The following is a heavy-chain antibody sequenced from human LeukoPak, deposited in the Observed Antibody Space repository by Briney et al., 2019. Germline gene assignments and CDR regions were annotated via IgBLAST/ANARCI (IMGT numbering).Heavy chain of an antibody. V-gene: IGHV4-59*01. Sequence: PSETLSLTCTVSGGSISSYYWSWIRQPPGKGLEWIGYIYYSGSTNYNPSLKSRVTISVDTSKNQFSLKLSSVTAADTAVYYCARVGGGSSWDRWGQGTLVTVSS. CDR1: GGSISSYY. CDR3: ARVGGGSSWDR. CDR2: IYYSGST. D-gene: IGHD6-13*01. J-gene: IGHJ5*02.